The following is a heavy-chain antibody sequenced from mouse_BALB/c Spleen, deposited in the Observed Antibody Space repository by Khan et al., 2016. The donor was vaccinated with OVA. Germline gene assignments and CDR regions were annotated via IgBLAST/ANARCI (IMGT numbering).Heavy chain of an antibody. V-gene: IGHV2-2*02. CDR3: ARNYDYDEGLAY. D-gene: IGHD2-4*01. CDR1: GFSLTTYG. J-gene: IGHJ3*01. Sequence: VQLQESGHGLVQPSQSLSITCTVSGFSLTTYGVHWVRQSPGKGLEWLGVIWSGGSTDYNAAFISRLSISKDNSKSQVFFKMNSLQANDTAIYYCARNYDYDEGLAYWGQGTLVTVSA. CDR2: IWSGGST.